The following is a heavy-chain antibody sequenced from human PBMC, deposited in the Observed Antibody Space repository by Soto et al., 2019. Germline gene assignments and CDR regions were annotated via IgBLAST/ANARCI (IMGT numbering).Heavy chain of an antibody. CDR3: ARGNTEYSSGWYWFDP. J-gene: IGHJ5*02. CDR2: IIPIFGTA. Sequence: SVKVSCKASGGTFSSYAISWVRQAPGQGLEWMGGIIPIFGTANYAQKFQGRVTITADESTSTAYMELSSLRSEDTAVYYCARGNTEYSSGWYWFDPWGQGTLVTVSS. V-gene: IGHV1-69*13. D-gene: IGHD6-19*01. CDR1: GGTFSSYA.